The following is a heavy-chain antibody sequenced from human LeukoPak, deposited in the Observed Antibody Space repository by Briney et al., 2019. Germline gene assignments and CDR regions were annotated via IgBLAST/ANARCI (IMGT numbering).Heavy chain of an antibody. CDR2: IYYSGST. V-gene: IGHV4-39*01. J-gene: IGHJ6*03. CDR1: GGSISSSSYY. CDR3: ASIPGYSSGGYYYYYMDV. D-gene: IGHD6-19*01. Sequence: SETLSLTCTVSGGSISSSSYYWGWIRQPPGKGLEWIGSIYYSGSTYYNPSLKSRVTISVDTSKNQFSLKLSSVTAADTAVYYCASIPGYSSGGYYYYYMDVCGKGTTVTVSS.